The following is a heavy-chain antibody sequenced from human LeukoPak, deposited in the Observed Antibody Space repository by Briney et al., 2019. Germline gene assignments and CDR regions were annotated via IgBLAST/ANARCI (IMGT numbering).Heavy chain of an antibody. V-gene: IGHV1-18*01. CDR1: GYTFTSYG. CDR2: ISAYNGNT. CDR3: ARVDTAMVSVYYYYMDV. J-gene: IGHJ6*03. Sequence: SVKVSCKASGYTFTSYGISWVRQAPGQGLEWMGWISAYNGNTNYAQKLQGRVTMTTDTSTSTAYMELRSLRSDDTAVYYCARVDTAMVSVYYYYMDVWGKGTTVTVSS. D-gene: IGHD5-18*01.